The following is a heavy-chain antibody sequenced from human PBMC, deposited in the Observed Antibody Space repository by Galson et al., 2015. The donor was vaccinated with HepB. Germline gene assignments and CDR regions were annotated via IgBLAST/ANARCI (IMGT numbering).Heavy chain of an antibody. Sequence: SVKVSCKASGYTFTGYYMHWVRQAPGQGLEWMGWINPNSGGTNYAQKFQGRVTMTRDTSISTAYMGLSRLRSDDTAVYYCARGLYYDFWSGYYTGWEYFQHWGQGTLVTVSS. CDR3: ARGLYYDFWSGYYTGWEYFQH. D-gene: IGHD3-3*01. J-gene: IGHJ1*01. CDR2: INPNSGGT. V-gene: IGHV1-2*02. CDR1: GYTFTGYY.